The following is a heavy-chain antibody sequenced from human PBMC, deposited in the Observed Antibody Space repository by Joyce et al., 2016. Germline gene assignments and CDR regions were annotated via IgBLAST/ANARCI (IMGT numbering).Heavy chain of an antibody. CDR3: ARRAADRIEY. V-gene: IGHV5-10-1*03. J-gene: IGHJ4*02. CDR2: IVPSDSDI. Sequence: EVQLVQSGAEVKKPGESLTISCQGSGYKFATYWIIWVRQVPGKGLEWMGRIVPSDSDINYSPSFQGQVTVSVDKSINTAFLLWSGLKASDTAIYYCARRAADRIEYWGQGTLVTVSS. CDR1: GYKFATYW. D-gene: IGHD6-25*01.